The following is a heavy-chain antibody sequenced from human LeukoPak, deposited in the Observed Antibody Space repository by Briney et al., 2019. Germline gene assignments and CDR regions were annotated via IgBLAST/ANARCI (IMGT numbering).Heavy chain of an antibody. CDR2: IYPGDSDT. V-gene: IGHV5-51*01. Sequence: GESLKISCKGSGYSFPSYWIGWVRQMRGKGREWMGIIYPGDSDTRYSPSFQGQVTISADKSISTAYLQWSSLKASDTARYYCARSSSTSYYNWFDPWGQGTLVTVSS. D-gene: IGHD2-2*01. J-gene: IGHJ5*02. CDR3: ARSSSTSYYNWFDP. CDR1: GYSFPSYW.